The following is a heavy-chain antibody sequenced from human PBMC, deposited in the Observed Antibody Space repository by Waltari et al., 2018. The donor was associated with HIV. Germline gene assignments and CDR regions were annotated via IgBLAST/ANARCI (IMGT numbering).Heavy chain of an antibody. V-gene: IGHV5-10-1*01. Sequence: EVQLVQSGAEVKKPGESLRISCKGSGYSFTSYWISWVRQMPGKGLEWMGRIDPSDSYTNYSPSFQGHVTISADKSISTAYLQWSSLKASDTAMYYCARQQHAPGRSYYYYYYGMDVWGQGTTVTVSS. CDR3: ARQQHAPGRSYYYYYYGMDV. CDR2: IDPSDSYT. D-gene: IGHD6-13*01. CDR1: GYSFTSYW. J-gene: IGHJ6*02.